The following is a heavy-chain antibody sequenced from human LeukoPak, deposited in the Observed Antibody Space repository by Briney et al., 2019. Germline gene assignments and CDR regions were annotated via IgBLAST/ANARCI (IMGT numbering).Heavy chain of an antibody. V-gene: IGHV3-7*01. J-gene: IGHJ6*02. CDR3: ARDPDYGDYYYYYGMDV. Sequence: GFLRLSCAASGFTFSSYWMSWVRQAPGKGLEWVANIKQDGSEKYYVDSVKGRFTISRDNAKNSLYLQMNSLRAEDTAVYYCARDPDYGDYYYYYGMDVWGQGTTVTVSS. CDR1: GFTFSSYW. CDR2: IKQDGSEK. D-gene: IGHD4-17*01.